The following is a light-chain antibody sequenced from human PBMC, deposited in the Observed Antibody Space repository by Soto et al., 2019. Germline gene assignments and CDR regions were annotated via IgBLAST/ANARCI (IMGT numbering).Light chain of an antibody. Sequence: QSVLTQPASVSGSPGQSITISCTGTSSDIGGYNYVSWYQQHPGKAPKLMIYVVTDRPSGVSYRFSGSKSGNTASLTISGLQAEDEADYYCCSYTTSGTFVFGTGTKLTVL. V-gene: IGLV2-14*01. CDR1: SSDIGGYNY. J-gene: IGLJ1*01. CDR3: CSYTTSGTFV. CDR2: VVT.